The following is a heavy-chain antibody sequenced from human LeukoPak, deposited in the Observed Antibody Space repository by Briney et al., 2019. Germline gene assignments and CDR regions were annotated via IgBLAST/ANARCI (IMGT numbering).Heavy chain of an antibody. CDR3: ARSMIVVVITDFGAFDI. V-gene: IGHV4-59*01. CDR1: GGSINSGY. CDR2: LYPSGST. Sequence: SETLSLTCSVSGGSINSGYWSWIRQPPGKGLEWIGLLYPSGSTNYNPSLKSRVTISVDTSRTQFSLKLSSMTAADTAVYYCARSMIVVVITDFGAFDIWGQGTMVTVSS. D-gene: IGHD3-22*01. J-gene: IGHJ3*02.